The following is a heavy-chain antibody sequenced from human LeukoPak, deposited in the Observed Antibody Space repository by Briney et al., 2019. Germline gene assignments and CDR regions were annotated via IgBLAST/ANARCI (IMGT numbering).Heavy chain of an antibody. Sequence: GSLRLSCAASGVTFSSYAMHWVRQAPGKGLEGVAVILYEGSNKYYADSVKGRFTISRDNSKNTLYLQMNSLRAEDTAVYYWARAETAPDYDCWIGLFDYWGQGTLVTVSS. CDR3: ARAETAPDYDCWIGLFDY. V-gene: IGHV3-30-3*01. CDR1: GVTFSSYA. D-gene: IGHD3-3*01. J-gene: IGHJ4*02. CDR2: ILYEGSNK.